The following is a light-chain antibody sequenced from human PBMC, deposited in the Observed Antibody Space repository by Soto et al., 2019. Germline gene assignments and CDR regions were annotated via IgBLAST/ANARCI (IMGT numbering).Light chain of an antibody. Sequence: QSVLTQPPSASRTPGQRVSISCSGSSSNIGANYIYWYQQLPGMAPKLLIYRNNQRPSGVPDRFSGSKSGTSGSLAISGLRSEDEADYYCAAWDDSLSGVVFGGGTKLTVL. CDR3: AAWDDSLSGVV. V-gene: IGLV1-47*01. CDR2: RNN. J-gene: IGLJ2*01. CDR1: SSNIGANY.